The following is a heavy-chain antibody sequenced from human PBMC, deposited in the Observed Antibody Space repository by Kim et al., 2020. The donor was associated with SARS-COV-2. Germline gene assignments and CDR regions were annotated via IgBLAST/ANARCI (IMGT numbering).Heavy chain of an antibody. D-gene: IGHD5-12*01. Sequence: GGSLRLSCAASGFTFSSYAMHWVRQAPGKGLEWVAVISYDGSNKYYADSVKGRFTISRDNSKNTLYLQMNSLRAEDTAVYYCARGVEMATIPHFDYWGQG. V-gene: IGHV3-30-3*01. CDR1: GFTFSSYA. CDR2: ISYDGSNK. J-gene: IGHJ4*02. CDR3: ARGVEMATIPHFDY.